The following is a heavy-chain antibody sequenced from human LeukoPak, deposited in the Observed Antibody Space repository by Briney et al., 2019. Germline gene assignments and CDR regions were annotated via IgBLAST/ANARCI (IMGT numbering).Heavy chain of an antibody. V-gene: IGHV3-74*01. Sequence: GGSLRLSCAASGFTFSSYWMHWVRQAPGKGLVWVSCINSDGSSTSYADSVKGRFTISRDNAKNTLYLQMDSLRAEDTAVYYCARDPTYDILTGYTDYWGQGTLVTVSS. CDR3: ARDPTYDILTGYTDY. CDR2: INSDGSST. J-gene: IGHJ4*02. CDR1: GFTFSSYW. D-gene: IGHD3-9*01.